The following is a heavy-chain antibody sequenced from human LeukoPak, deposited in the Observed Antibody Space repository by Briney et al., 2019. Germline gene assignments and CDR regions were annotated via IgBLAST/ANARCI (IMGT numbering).Heavy chain of an antibody. V-gene: IGHV4-34*01. J-gene: IGHJ4*02. CDR2: INHSGST. CDR1: GGSFSGYY. D-gene: IGHD2-21*02. Sequence: PSETLSLTCAVYGGSFSGYYWSWIRQPPGKGLEWIGEINHSGSTNYNPSLKSRVTISVDTSKNQFSLKLSSVTAADTAVYYCARYPFLAYCGGDCCSGFDYWGQGTLVTVSS. CDR3: ARYPFLAYCGGDCCSGFDY.